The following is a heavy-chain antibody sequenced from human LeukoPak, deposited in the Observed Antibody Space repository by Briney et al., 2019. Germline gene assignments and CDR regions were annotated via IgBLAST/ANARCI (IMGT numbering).Heavy chain of an antibody. CDR3: ARLDDYGDYLDVGGLWYFDY. J-gene: IGHJ4*02. CDR2: IYPGDSDT. D-gene: IGHD4-17*01. Sequence: GESLKISCKGSGYRFTSYWIGWMRQMPGKGLEWMGIIYPGDSDTRYSPSFQGQVTISADKSISTAYLQWSSLKASDTAMYYCARLDDYGDYLDVGGLWYFDYWGQGTLVTVSS. CDR1: GYRFTSYW. V-gene: IGHV5-51*01.